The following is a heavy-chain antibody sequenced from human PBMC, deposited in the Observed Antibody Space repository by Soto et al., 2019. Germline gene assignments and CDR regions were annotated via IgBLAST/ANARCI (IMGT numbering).Heavy chain of an antibody. CDR3: ARGLFAGDV. Sequence: ASVKVSCKASGYTFTSYYIHWVRQAPGQGLERMGIINPNGGSTNYPQEFQGRVTMTRDTSTSTVYMDLSSLTSEDTAVYYCARGLFAGDVWGKGTTVTVSS. CDR2: INPNGGST. J-gene: IGHJ6*04. V-gene: IGHV1-46*03. CDR1: GYTFTSYY.